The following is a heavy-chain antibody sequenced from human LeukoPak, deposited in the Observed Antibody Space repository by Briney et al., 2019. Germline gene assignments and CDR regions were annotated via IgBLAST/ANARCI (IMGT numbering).Heavy chain of an antibody. CDR3: ARDTTVASGMQF. J-gene: IGHJ4*02. D-gene: IGHD6-19*01. CDR2: VVTTTT. Sequence: SETLSLTCTVSGGSISTYSWTWVRQSPGKGLEWIGSVVTTTTNYSPALRSRVAISVHTSKNQFSLGLESVTTADTAVYYCARDTTVASGMQFWGQGALVTVSS. CDR1: GGSISTYS. V-gene: IGHV4-4*07.